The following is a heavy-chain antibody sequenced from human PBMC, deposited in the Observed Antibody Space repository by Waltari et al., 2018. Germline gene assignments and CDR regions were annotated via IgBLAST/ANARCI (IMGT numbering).Heavy chain of an antibody. D-gene: IGHD2-15*01. CDR1: GGSISSYY. V-gene: IGHV4-59*01. CDR2: IYYSGST. Sequence: QVQLQESGPGLVKPSETLSLTCTVSGGSISSYYWSWIRQPPGQGLEWIGYIYYSGSTNYNPSLKSRVTISVDTSKNQFSLKLSSVTAADTAVYYCAREGYCSGGSCYSPGYYYGMDVWGQGTTVTVSS. CDR3: AREGYCSGGSCYSPGYYYGMDV. J-gene: IGHJ6*02.